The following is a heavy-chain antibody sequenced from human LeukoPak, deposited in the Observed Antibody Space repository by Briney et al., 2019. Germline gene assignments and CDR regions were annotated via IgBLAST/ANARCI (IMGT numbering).Heavy chain of an antibody. V-gene: IGHV3-74*01. CDR1: GFTFSRYW. Sequence: GGSLRLSCAASGFTFSRYWMHWVRQGPGKGLVWVSRIDSDGTSTNYADSVKGRFTFSRDNAKNTLYLQMNSLRVEDTAVYYCARAGAHYYDSSGYYEGVAYFDYWGQGTLVTVSS. J-gene: IGHJ4*02. D-gene: IGHD3-22*01. CDR3: ARAGAHYYDSSGYYEGVAYFDY. CDR2: IDSDGTST.